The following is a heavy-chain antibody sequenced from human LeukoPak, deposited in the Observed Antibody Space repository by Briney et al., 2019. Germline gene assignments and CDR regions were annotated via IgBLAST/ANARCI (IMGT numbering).Heavy chain of an antibody. CDR3: ARETWAD. Sequence: QLGGPLRLSCAASGFTFSSYGMHWVRQAPGKGLEWVAVIPYDGSNKYYADSVKGRFTISRDNSKNTLYLQMNSLRAEDTAVYYCARETWADWGQGTLVTVSS. V-gene: IGHV3-30*03. CDR2: IPYDGSNK. CDR1: GFTFSSYG. J-gene: IGHJ4*02. D-gene: IGHD3-16*01.